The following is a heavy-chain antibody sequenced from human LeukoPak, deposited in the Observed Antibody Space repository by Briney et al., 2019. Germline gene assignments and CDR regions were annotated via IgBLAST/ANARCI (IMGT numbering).Heavy chain of an antibody. V-gene: IGHV1-69*13. J-gene: IGHJ5*02. Sequence: GASVKVSCKASGYTFTSYGISWVRQAPGQGLEWMGGIIPIFGTANYAQKFQDRVTITADESTSTAYMELSSLRSEDTAVYYCARGVQLERELWFDPWGQGTLVTVSS. CDR3: ARGVQLERELWFDP. CDR1: GYTFTSYG. D-gene: IGHD1-1*01. CDR2: IIPIFGTA.